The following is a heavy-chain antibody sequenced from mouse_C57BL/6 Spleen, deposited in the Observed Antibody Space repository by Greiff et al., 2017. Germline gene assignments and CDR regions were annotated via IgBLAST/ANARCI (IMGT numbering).Heavy chain of an antibody. CDR1: GYTFTSYW. CDR3: AIERRAMDY. J-gene: IGHJ4*01. Sequence: QVQLQQPGAELVKPGASVKVSCTASGYTFTSYWMHWVKQRPGQGLEWIGRIHPSDSDHNYNQKFKGKATLTVDKTPSTAYNQLSSLTSEDSAVYYCAIERRAMDYWGQGTSVTVSS. V-gene: IGHV1-74*01. CDR2: IHPSDSDH.